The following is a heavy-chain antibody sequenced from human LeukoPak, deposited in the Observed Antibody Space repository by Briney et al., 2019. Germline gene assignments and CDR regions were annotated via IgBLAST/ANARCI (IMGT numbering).Heavy chain of an antibody. D-gene: IGHD1-26*01. CDR2: ISSSTYT. J-gene: IGHJ4*02. CDR1: GFTFSDYY. Sequence: GGSLRLSCAASGFTFSDYYMSWIRQAPGKGLEWVSYISSSTYTNYADSVKGRFTISRDNAKNSMYLQMNSLRAEDTAVYYCARISGSYVFDYWGQGTLVTVSS. CDR3: ARISGSYVFDY. V-gene: IGHV3-11*03.